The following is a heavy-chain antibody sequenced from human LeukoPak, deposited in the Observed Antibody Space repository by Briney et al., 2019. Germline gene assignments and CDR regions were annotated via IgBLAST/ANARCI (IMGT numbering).Heavy chain of an antibody. J-gene: IGHJ3*02. D-gene: IGHD5-12*01. Sequence: ASVKVSCKASGYTFTSYGISWVRQAPGQGLEWMGWISAYNGNTNYAQKLQGRVTMTTDTSTSTAYMEQRSLRSDDTAVYYCARVRRVATGDAFDIWGQGTMVTVSS. V-gene: IGHV1-18*01. CDR3: ARVRRVATGDAFDI. CDR1: GYTFTSYG. CDR2: ISAYNGNT.